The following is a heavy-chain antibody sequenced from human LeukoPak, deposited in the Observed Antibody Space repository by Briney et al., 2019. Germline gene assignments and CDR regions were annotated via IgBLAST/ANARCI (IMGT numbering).Heavy chain of an antibody. CDR1: GFTFSSYW. J-gene: IGHJ5*02. V-gene: IGHV3-7*01. D-gene: IGHD1-7*01. CDR3: AKGANNWNYRSWFDP. CDR2: IKQDGSEK. Sequence: GGSLRLSCAASGFTFSSYWMSWVRQAPGKGLEWVANIKQDGSEKYYADSVKGRFTISRDNSKNTLYLQMNSLRTEDTAVYYCAKGANNWNYRSWFDPWGQGTLVTVSS.